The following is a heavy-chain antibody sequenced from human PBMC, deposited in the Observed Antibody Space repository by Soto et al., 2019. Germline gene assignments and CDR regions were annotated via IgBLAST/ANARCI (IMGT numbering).Heavy chain of an antibody. J-gene: IGHJ2*01. Sequence: QVQLVQSGAEVKKPGASVKVSCKASGYTFTSYGIRWVRQAPGQGLEWMGWISAYNGNTNYAQKLQGRVTMTTDTATSTAYMELRSLRSDDTAVYYCARGTYCSSTSCFDEDWYFDLWGRGTLVTVSS. V-gene: IGHV1-18*01. D-gene: IGHD2-2*01. CDR2: ISAYNGNT. CDR1: GYTFTSYG. CDR3: ARGTYCSSTSCFDEDWYFDL.